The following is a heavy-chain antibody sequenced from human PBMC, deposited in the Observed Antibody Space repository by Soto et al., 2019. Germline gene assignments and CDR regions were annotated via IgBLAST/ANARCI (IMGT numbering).Heavy chain of an antibody. V-gene: IGHV4-31*03. J-gene: IGHJ4*02. CDR1: GGSISSGGYY. D-gene: IGHD3-22*01. Sequence: SETLSLTCTVSGGSISSGGYYWSWIRQHPGKGLEWIGYIYYSGSTYYNPSLKSRVTISVDTSKNQFSLKLSSVTAADTAVYYCARTRANSGYLFFDYWGQGTLVTVSS. CDR3: ARTRANSGYLFFDY. CDR2: IYYSGST.